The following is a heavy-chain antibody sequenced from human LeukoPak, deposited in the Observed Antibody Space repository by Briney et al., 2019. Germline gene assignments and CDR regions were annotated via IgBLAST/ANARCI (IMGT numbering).Heavy chain of an antibody. CDR1: GFTFSSYG. Sequence: PGGSLRLSCAASGFTFSSYGMHWVRQAPGKGLEWVAVIWYDGSNKYYADSVKGRFTISRDNSKNTLYLQMNSLRAEDTAVYYCAREYYYDSSGHLDYWGQGTLVTVSS. D-gene: IGHD3-22*01. CDR3: AREYYYDSSGHLDY. J-gene: IGHJ4*02. V-gene: IGHV3-33*08. CDR2: IWYDGSNK.